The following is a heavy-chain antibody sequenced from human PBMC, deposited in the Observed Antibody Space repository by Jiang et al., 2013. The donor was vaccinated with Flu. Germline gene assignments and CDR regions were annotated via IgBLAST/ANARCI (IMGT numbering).Heavy chain of an antibody. V-gene: IGHV3-33*04. CDR3: ARVRSEGALYYYYYAMDV. Sequence: ESGEACPAWEVPETLLCSVWISSSVTLAFTGSARLQARGFEWVAVMWYDGSHIYYADSVKGRFTISRDNSKNTMYLQMNSLRAEDTAVYYCARVRSEGALYYYYYAMDVWGQGTTVTVSS. CDR1: ISSSVTLA. J-gene: IGHJ6*02. CDR2: MWYDGSHI.